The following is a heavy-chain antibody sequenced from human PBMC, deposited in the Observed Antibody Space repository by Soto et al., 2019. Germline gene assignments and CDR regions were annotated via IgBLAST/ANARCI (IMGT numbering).Heavy chain of an antibody. CDR3: ATYYDFLTGYYPDYYGMDV. CDR1: GFTVSSNY. D-gene: IGHD3-9*01. J-gene: IGHJ6*02. V-gene: IGHV3-53*01. CDR2: IYSGGST. Sequence: GGSLRLSCAASGFTVSSNYMSWVRQAPGKGLEWVSVIYSGGSTYYADSVKCRFTISRDNSKNTLYLQMNSLRAEDTAVYYCATYYDFLTGYYPDYYGMDVWGQGTTVTVSS.